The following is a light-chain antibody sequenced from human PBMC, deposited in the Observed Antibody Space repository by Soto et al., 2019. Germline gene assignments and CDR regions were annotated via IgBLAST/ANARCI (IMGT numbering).Light chain of an antibody. CDR3: QQYGSSRTWT. V-gene: IGKV3-20*01. J-gene: IGKJ1*01. CDR2: GAS. CDR1: QSASSNY. Sequence: ALKKSPGTLSSSPGDRATLSCRASQSASSNYLAWYQQKPGQAPRLLIYGASSRATGIPDRFSGSGSGTDFTLTINRLEPEDFAVYYCQQYGSSRTWTFGQGTKVDTK.